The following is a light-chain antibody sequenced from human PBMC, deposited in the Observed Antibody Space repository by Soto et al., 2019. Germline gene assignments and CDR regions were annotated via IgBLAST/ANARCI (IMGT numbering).Light chain of an antibody. Sequence: DIQMTQSPSTLSASVGDRVTITCRASHSIVRWLAWYQQKQGRAPKLLIYDASILESGVPSRFRGRGSGTEVTLTISSLQPDDFAAYHGQEDNYYCLTCGGGSEVDI. J-gene: IGKJ4*02. CDR1: HSIVRW. CDR3: QEDNYYCLT. V-gene: IGKV1-5*01. CDR2: DAS.